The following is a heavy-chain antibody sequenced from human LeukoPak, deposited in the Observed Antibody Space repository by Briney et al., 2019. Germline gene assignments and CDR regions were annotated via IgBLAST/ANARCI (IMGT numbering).Heavy chain of an antibody. D-gene: IGHD5-18*01. CDR3: ATERGYSYGRVDY. J-gene: IGHJ4*02. CDR2: IYYSGST. V-gene: IGHV4-39*07. CDR1: GGSISSSSYY. Sequence: KTSETLSLTCTVSGGSISSSSYYWGWIRQPPGKGLEWIGSIYYSGSTYYNPSLKSRVTISVDTSKNQFSLRLSSVTAADTAVYYCATERGYSYGRVDYWGQGTLVTVSS.